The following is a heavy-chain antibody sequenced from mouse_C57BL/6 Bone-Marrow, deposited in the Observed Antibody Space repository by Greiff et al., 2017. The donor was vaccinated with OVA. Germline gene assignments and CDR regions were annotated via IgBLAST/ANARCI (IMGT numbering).Heavy chain of an antibody. CDR1: GYTFTSYT. D-gene: IGHD1-1*01. CDR2: INPSSGYT. V-gene: IGHV1-4*01. Sequence: QVQLKQPGAELARPGASVKMSCKASGYTFTSYTMHWVKQRPGQGLEWIGYINPSSGYTKYNQKFKDKATLTADKSSSTAYMQLSSLTSEDSAVYYCARTGYGSSYDWYFDVWGTGTTVTVSS. CDR3: ARTGYGSSYDWYFDV. J-gene: IGHJ1*03.